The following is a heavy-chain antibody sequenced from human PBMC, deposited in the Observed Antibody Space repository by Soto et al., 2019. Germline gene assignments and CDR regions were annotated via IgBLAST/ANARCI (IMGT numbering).Heavy chain of an antibody. CDR1: GAAFNTIT. Sequence: QVQPVQSGAEVKKPGSSVRVSCKASGAAFNTITINWVRQAPGQGLEWMGGFVPVFGSATYAQKFQGRVAITADASTSTFYMELSRLNSEDTALYYCVREDDTTGSYSWFDPWGQGTLVTVSS. V-gene: IGHV1-69*01. CDR3: VREDDTTGSYSWFDP. CDR2: FVPVFGSA. D-gene: IGHD3-9*01. J-gene: IGHJ5*02.